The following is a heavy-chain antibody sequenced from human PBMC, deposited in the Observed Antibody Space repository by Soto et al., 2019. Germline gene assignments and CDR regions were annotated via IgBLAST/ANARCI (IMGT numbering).Heavy chain of an antibody. Sequence: SLRLACGASGYTFISHAMRCVRQAPGKGLEWGSAISGSGGSTYYADSVKGRFTISRDNSKNKLYLQMNSLRAADTAVYYCAGGFSNPDPWGQGTLVTVSS. CDR2: ISGSGGST. J-gene: IGHJ5*02. D-gene: IGHD3-3*02. CDR1: GYTFISHA. CDR3: AGGFSNPDP. V-gene: IGHV3-23*01.